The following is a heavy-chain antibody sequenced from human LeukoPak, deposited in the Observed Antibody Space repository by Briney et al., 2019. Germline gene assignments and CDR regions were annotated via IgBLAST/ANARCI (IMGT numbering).Heavy chain of an antibody. CDR3: VSFYDTY. Sequence: GGSLRLSCAASGNYWMHWVRQVPGKGLVWVSHINSDGSWTSYADSVKGRFTISKDNAKNTVYLQMNSLRAEDTAVYYCVSFYDTYWGRGTLVTVSS. D-gene: IGHD2/OR15-2a*01. CDR2: INSDGSWT. CDR1: GNYW. V-gene: IGHV3-74*01. J-gene: IGHJ4*02.